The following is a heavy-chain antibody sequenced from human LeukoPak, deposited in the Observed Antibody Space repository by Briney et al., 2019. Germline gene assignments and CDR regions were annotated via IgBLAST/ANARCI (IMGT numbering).Heavy chain of an antibody. J-gene: IGHJ2*01. Sequence: SETLSLTCTVSGGSISSYYWSWIRQPAGKGLEWIGSIYYSGSTYYNPSLKSRVTISVDTSKNQFSLKLSSVTAADTAVYYCARLSRNSWYFDLWGRGTLVTVSS. D-gene: IGHD1-14*01. CDR1: GGSISSYY. CDR3: ARLSRNSWYFDL. CDR2: IYYSGST. V-gene: IGHV4-59*05.